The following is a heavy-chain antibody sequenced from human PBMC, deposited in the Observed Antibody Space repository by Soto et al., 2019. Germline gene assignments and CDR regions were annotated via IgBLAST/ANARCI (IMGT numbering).Heavy chain of an antibody. Sequence: PGGSLRLSCAASGFTFSNYAMSWVRQAPGKGLEWVSGISGSGENTDYADSVKGRFTISRDNSKNTLYLQMNSLRAEDTAVYYCAKDLTRVNRDYWGQGALVTVSS. CDR3: AKDLTRVNRDY. D-gene: IGHD3-16*01. CDR2: ISGSGENT. V-gene: IGHV3-23*01. CDR1: GFTFSNYA. J-gene: IGHJ4*02.